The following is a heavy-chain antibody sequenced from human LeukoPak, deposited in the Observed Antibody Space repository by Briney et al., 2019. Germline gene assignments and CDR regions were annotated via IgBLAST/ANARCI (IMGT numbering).Heavy chain of an antibody. Sequence: SETLSLTCTVSGGTISSSYYYWGWIRQPPGKGLEWIVSIYYSGSSYYNPSLKSRVTISVDTSKNQFSLTLTSLTAADTAVYYCARHADTGTGEFAYQNGGQGTLVTVSS. CDR2: IYYSGSS. CDR1: GGTISSSYYY. J-gene: IGHJ4*02. D-gene: IGHD3-10*01. CDR3: ARHADTGTGEFAYQN. V-gene: IGHV4-39*01.